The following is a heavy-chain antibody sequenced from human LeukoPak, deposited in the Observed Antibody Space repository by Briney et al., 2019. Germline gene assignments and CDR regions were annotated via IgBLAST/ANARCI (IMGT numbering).Heavy chain of an antibody. Sequence: QTGGSLRLSCAASGITFSNYWMHWVRQAPGKGLEWVSRINSDGSRITYADSVKGRFTTSGDNAKNTLYLQMNSLRVEDTAVYYCASSPVITRDWGQGTLVTVSS. CDR2: INSDGSRI. CDR1: GITFSNYW. J-gene: IGHJ4*02. V-gene: IGHV3-74*01. D-gene: IGHD3-22*01. CDR3: ASSPVITRD.